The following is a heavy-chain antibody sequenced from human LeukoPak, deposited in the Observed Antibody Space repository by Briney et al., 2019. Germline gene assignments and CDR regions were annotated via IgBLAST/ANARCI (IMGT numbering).Heavy chain of an antibody. CDR1: GFTFNNYG. CDR3: AKDIRIYYDSSGYLTAGAFDI. Sequence: GGSLRLSCAASGFTFNNYGMSWVRQAPGKGLEWVSAISGSGGSTYYADSVKGRFTISRDNSKNTLYLQMNSLRAEDTAVYYCAKDIRIYYDSSGYLTAGAFDIWGQGTMVTVSS. D-gene: IGHD3-22*01. V-gene: IGHV3-23*01. CDR2: ISGSGGST. J-gene: IGHJ3*02.